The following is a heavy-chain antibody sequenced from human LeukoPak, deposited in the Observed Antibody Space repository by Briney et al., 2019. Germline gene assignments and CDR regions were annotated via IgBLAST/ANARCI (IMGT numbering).Heavy chain of an antibody. CDR1: GFTFSSYG. CDR2: ISYDGSNK. D-gene: IGHD5-18*01. Sequence: GGSLRLSCAASGFTFSSYGMHRVRQAPGKGLEWVAVISYDGSNKYYADSVKGRFTISRDNSKNTLYLQMNSLRAEDTAVYYCAKVFRGYSYGYYAFDIWGQGTMVTVSS. J-gene: IGHJ3*02. CDR3: AKVFRGYSYGYYAFDI. V-gene: IGHV3-30*18.